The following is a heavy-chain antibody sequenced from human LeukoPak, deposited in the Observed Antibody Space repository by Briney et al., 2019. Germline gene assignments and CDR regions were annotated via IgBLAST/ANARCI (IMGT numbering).Heavy chain of an antibody. CDR3: AARPGDLAVPFDC. CDR1: GFTFGTHA. Sequence: GGSLRLSCGASGFTFGTHAMTWVRQAPGKGLEYVSLISGSGDITYYAHSLKDRFTISRDNSKNTLYLQMHSLRAEDTAVYYCAARPGDLAVPFDCWGQGTLVTVSS. V-gene: IGHV3-23*01. D-gene: IGHD3-10*01. J-gene: IGHJ4*02. CDR2: ISGSGDIT.